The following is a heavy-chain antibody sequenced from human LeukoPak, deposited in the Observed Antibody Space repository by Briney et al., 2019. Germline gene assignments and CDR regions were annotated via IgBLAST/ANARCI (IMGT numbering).Heavy chain of an antibody. J-gene: IGHJ4*02. D-gene: IGHD5-24*01. V-gene: IGHV4-34*01. CDR1: GGSFSGYY. Sequence: SETLSLTCAVYGGSFSGYYWSWIRQPPGKGLEWIGEINHSGSTNYNPSLKSRVTISLDPSKSRFSLKLNSVTAADTAVYFCARGEMAAIFLWGQGTLVTVSS. CDR2: INHSGST. CDR3: ARGEMAAIFL.